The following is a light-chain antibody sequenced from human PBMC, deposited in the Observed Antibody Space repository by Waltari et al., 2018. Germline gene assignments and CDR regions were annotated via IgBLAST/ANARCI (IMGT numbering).Light chain of an antibody. V-gene: IGKV3-20*01. CDR1: QSVGNNY. Sequence: EVVLTQSPGTLSLSPGERATLPCRASQSVGNNYLAWYQQRPGQAPRLLIHGASARATGIPDRFSGSGSGTDFTLTISRLEPEDFAVYYCHQYAYSPLTFGGGTEVEIK. CDR2: GAS. J-gene: IGKJ4*01. CDR3: HQYAYSPLT.